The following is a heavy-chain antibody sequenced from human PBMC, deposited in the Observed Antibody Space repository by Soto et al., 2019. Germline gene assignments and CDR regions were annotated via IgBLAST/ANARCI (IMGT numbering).Heavy chain of an antibody. J-gene: IGHJ2*01. V-gene: IGHV3-48*03. Sequence: PGGSLRLSCAASGLTFSSYEMNWVRQAPGKGLERVSYISRSGSTIYYADSVKGRVTISRDNAKNSLYLQMNSLRAEDTAVYYCARDGRIRRPDWYFDLWGRGTLVTVSS. CDR2: ISRSGSTI. CDR3: ARDGRIRRPDWYFDL. CDR1: GLTFSSYE. D-gene: IGHD2-15*01.